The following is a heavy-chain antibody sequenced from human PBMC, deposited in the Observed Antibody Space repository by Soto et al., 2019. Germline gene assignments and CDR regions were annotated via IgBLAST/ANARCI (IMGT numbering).Heavy chain of an antibody. CDR2: ISYDGSNE. CDR1: GFTFSSYG. CDR3: TKELRGHYGMDV. Sequence: GGSLRLSCAASGFTFSSYGMHWVRQAPGKGLEWVAVISYDGSNEYYADSVKGRFTISRDNSKNTLYLQMNSLRAEDTAVYYCTKELRGHYGMDVWGQGTTVTVSS. J-gene: IGHJ6*02. V-gene: IGHV3-30*18.